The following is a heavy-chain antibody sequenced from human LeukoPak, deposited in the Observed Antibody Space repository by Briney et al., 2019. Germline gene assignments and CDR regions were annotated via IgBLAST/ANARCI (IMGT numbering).Heavy chain of an antibody. V-gene: IGHV3-49*04. Sequence: GGSQRLSCPTAGFTFGDYGIAWVRQTPGKGLECVGSIGGATEYAAPVKGRFTVSRDDSRRTAYLQMNSLKIEDTAVYYCTRGRGTSMLYFRGQGTLVTVSS. CDR1: GFTFGDYG. D-gene: IGHD2/OR15-2a*01. J-gene: IGHJ4*02. CDR3: TRGRGTSMLYF. CDR2: IGGAT.